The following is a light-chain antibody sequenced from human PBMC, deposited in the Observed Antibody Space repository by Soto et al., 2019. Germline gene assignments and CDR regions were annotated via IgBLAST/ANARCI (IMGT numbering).Light chain of an antibody. Sequence: DIQMTQSPSTLSASVRDRVTITCRASQSISSWFAWYQQKPGKAPKLLIYDASSLESGVPSRFSGSGSGTEFTLTISSLQPDDFATYYCQQYNSYSWTCGQGTKVDI. J-gene: IGKJ1*01. CDR3: QQYNSYSWT. CDR1: QSISSW. CDR2: DAS. V-gene: IGKV1-5*01.